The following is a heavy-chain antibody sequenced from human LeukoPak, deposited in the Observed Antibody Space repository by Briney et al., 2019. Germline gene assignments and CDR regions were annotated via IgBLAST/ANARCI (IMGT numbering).Heavy chain of an antibody. D-gene: IGHD3-10*01. V-gene: IGHV1-69*13. CDR3: ARDRPYGSGSYYNDYFDY. CDR1: GDTFSSYA. CDR2: IIPILGTT. J-gene: IGHJ4*02. Sequence: GASVKVSCKASGDTFSSYAISWLRQAPGQGLEWMGGIIPILGTTNYAQKFQGRVTITADESTSTLYVELRSLRSDDTAVYYCARDRPYGSGSYYNDYFDYWGQGTLVTVSS.